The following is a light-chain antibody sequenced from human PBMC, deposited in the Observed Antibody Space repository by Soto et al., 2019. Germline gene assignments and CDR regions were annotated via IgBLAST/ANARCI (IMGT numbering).Light chain of an antibody. CDR2: GAS. Sequence: EIVLTQSPGTLSMSPGERATLSCRASQAVSSSLLAWYQHKPGQAPRLVIYGASNRATGIPDRFSGSGSGTDFTLTISRLEPEDFAVYYCQQGGASLWTFDQGTKVEIK. CDR3: QQGGASLWT. V-gene: IGKV3-20*01. CDR1: QAVSSSL. J-gene: IGKJ1*01.